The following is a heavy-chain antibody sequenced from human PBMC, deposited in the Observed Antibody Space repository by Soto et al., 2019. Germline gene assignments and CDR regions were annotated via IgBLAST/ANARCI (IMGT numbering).Heavy chain of an antibody. D-gene: IGHD6-13*01. J-gene: IGHJ6*02. V-gene: IGHV4-59*01. CDR1: GGSISSYY. CDR2: IYYSGST. Sequence: TSETLSLTCTVSGGSISSYYWSWIRQPPGKGLEWIGYIYYSGSTNYNPSLKSRVTISVDTSKNQFSLKLSSVTAADTAVYYCARASIGGIAAAGPQVDMDVWGQGTTVTVSS. CDR3: ARASIGGIAAAGPQVDMDV.